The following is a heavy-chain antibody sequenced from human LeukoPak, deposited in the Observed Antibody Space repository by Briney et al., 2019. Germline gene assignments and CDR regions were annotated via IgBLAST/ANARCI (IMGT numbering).Heavy chain of an antibody. CDR2: ISSNGGST. D-gene: IGHD3-10*02. Sequence: GGSLRLSCAASGFTFSSYGMHWVRQAPGKGLEYVSAISSNGGSTYYADSVKGRFTISRDNSKNTLYLQMSSLRAEDTAVYYCARDVPGAFDIWGQGTMVTVSS. CDR1: GFTFSSYG. V-gene: IGHV3-64D*09. J-gene: IGHJ3*02. CDR3: ARDVPGAFDI.